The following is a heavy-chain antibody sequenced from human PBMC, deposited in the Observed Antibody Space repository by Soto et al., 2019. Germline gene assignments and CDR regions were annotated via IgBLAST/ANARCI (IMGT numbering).Heavy chain of an antibody. CDR3: ANVFGYSGYFTGVTYF. V-gene: IGHV3-30*04. CDR1: GFTFSSYA. D-gene: IGHD5-12*01. J-gene: IGHJ4*02. CDR2: ISYDGRNE. Sequence: PGGYLRLSCAASGFTFSSYALQWVRQAPGKGLEWVAIISYDGRNEDYADSVKGRFTISRDNSMSTLYLQMNSLRPEDTAVYYYANVFGYSGYFTGVTYFCGQGIMVIGS.